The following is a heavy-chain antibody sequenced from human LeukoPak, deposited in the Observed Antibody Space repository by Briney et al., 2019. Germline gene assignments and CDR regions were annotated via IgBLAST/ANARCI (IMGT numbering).Heavy chain of an antibody. CDR2: ISSNGGST. V-gene: IGHV3-64*01. Sequence: GGSLRLSCAASGFTFSSYAMHWVRQAPGKGLEYVSAISSNGGSTYYANSVKGRLTISRDNSKNTLYLQMGSLRAEDMAVYYCARAFDYWGQGTLVTVSS. CDR1: GFTFSSYA. J-gene: IGHJ4*02. CDR3: ARAFDY.